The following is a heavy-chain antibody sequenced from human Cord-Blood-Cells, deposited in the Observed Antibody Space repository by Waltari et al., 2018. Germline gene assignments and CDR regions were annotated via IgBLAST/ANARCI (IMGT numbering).Heavy chain of an antibody. CDR1: GGTFSSYA. CDR3: ARSRDYYDSSGFDY. J-gene: IGHJ4*02. CDR2: IIPIFGTA. Sequence: QVQLVQSAAEVQKPGSSVKVSCKAAGGTFSSYAISWVQQAPGQGLEWMGGIIPIFGTANYAQKFQGRVTITADESTSTAYMELSSLRSEDTAVYYCARSRDYYDSSGFDYWGQGTLVTVSS. V-gene: IGHV1-69*01. D-gene: IGHD3-22*01.